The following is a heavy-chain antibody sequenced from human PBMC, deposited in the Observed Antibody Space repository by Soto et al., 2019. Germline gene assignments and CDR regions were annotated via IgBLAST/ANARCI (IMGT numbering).Heavy chain of an antibody. CDR3: ATGGCSSCWFGP. D-gene: IGHD2-15*01. Sequence: SETLSLTCTVSGGSISGYYWSWVRQSPGKRPEWIGYIYYSGNTLYNPSLKSRVTISVDTSKNQFSLNLTSVTAADTAVYYCATGGCSSCWFGPWGPGTLVTV. V-gene: IGHV4-59*03. J-gene: IGHJ5*02. CDR2: IYYSGNT. CDR1: GGSISGYY.